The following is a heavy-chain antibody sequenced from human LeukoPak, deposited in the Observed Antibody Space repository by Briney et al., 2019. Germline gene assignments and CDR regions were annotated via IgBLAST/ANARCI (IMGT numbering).Heavy chain of an antibody. J-gene: IGHJ5*02. D-gene: IGHD5-12*01. CDR2: IYYSGST. CDR3: ARLLRGYTLNWFDP. V-gene: IGHV4-39*07. CDR1: GGSISSSSYY. Sequence: SETLSLTCTVSGGSISSSSYYWGWIRQPPGKGLEWIGSIYYSGSTYYNPSLKSRVTISVDTSKNQFSLKLSSVTAADTAVYYCARLLRGYTLNWFDPWGQGTLVTVSS.